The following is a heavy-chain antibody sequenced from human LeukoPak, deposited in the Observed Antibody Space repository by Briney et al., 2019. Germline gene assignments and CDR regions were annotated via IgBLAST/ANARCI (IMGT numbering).Heavy chain of an antibody. Sequence: SVKVSCKASGGTFSSYAISWVRQAPGQGLEWMGGIIPIFGTANYAQEFQGRVTITADESTSTAYMELSSLRSEDTAVYYCARGGYYDILTGLDPWGQGTLVTVSS. D-gene: IGHD3-9*01. CDR2: IIPIFGTA. V-gene: IGHV1-69*01. CDR1: GGTFSSYA. J-gene: IGHJ5*02. CDR3: ARGGYYDILTGLDP.